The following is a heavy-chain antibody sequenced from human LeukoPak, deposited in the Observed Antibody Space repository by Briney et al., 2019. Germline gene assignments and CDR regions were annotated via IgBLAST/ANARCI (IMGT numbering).Heavy chain of an antibody. CDR1: GFIFRNYW. CDR3: ARRSNPPGRIDH. V-gene: IGHV3-66*04. CDR2: IYNSGST. J-gene: IGHJ4*02. D-gene: IGHD1-14*01. Sequence: GDSLRLSCAASGFIFRNYWMTWVRQAPGKGLEWVAAIYNSGSTYYADSVKGRFTISRDNSKNTMYLQMNSLKGEDTAVYYCARRSNPPGRIDHWGQGTLVTVSS.